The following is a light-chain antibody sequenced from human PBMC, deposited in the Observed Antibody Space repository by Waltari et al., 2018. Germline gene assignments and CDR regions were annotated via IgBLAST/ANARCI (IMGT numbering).Light chain of an antibody. CDR2: GAS. CDR3: QQYNNWPPWT. CDR1: QSVRNN. J-gene: IGKJ1*01. V-gene: IGKV3-15*01. Sequence: EIVMTKSPATLSLSPGERATLSCRASQSVRNNLVWYQQKPGQAPRLLIYGASTRVTGIPARFSGSGSGTEFTLTISSLQSEDFAVYYCQQYNNWPPWTFGQGTKVEIK.